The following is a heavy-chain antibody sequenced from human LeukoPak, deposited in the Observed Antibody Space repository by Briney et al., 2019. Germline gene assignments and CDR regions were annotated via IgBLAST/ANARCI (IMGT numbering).Heavy chain of an antibody. J-gene: IGHJ4*02. CDR2: IKEDGSET. CDR3: AKDYGDYVFDY. D-gene: IGHD4-17*01. V-gene: IGHV3-7*03. CDR1: GFIFKKYW. Sequence: GGSLRLSCAASGFIFKKYWMNWVRQVPGKGLECLANIKEDGSETYYADSVKGRFTISRDNPKNLLFLQINSLRAEDTAVYYCAKDYGDYVFDYWGQGTLVTVSS.